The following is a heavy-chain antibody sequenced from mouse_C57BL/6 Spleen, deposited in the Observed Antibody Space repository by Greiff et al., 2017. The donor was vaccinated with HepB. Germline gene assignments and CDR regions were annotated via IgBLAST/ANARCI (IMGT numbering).Heavy chain of an antibody. V-gene: IGHV1-81*01. CDR3: ARRGGTAQAPAWFAY. J-gene: IGHJ3*01. CDR2: IYPRSGNT. CDR1: GYTFTSYG. D-gene: IGHD3-2*02. Sequence: VQLQESGAELARPGASVKLSCKASGYTFTSYGISWVKQRTGQGLEWIGEIYPRSGNTYYNEKFKGKATLTADKSSSTAYMELRSLTSEDSAVYFCARRGGTAQAPAWFAYWGQGTLVTVSA.